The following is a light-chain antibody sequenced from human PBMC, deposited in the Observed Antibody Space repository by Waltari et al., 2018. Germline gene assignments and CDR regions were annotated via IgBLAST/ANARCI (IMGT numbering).Light chain of an antibody. V-gene: IGKV1-17*01. Sequence: DIQITPSPSSLSASVGNRVTFTRRASQGIRNDLGWYQQKPGKPPKRLIYTASTLQSGVPSRFSGTGSGTEFTLTISSLQPEDFATYYCLQHNTYPWTFGQGTKVEIK. CDR1: QGIRND. J-gene: IGKJ1*01. CDR2: TAS. CDR3: LQHNTYPWT.